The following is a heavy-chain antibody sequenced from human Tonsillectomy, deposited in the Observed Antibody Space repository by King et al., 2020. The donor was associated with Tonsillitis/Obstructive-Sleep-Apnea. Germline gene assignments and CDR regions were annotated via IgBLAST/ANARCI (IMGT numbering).Heavy chain of an antibody. J-gene: IGHJ4*02. CDR2: IYYSGST. Sequence: QLQESGPGLVKPSETLSLTCTVSGGPISSYYWSWIRQPPGKGLEWIGYIYYSGSTKDNPPLKSRATKSVDTSKKQFSLKLSTVTAADTAVYYCARRYYDSIGYHFNCGGQGTLVTVP. CDR3: ARRYYDSIGYHFNC. V-gene: IGHV4-59*01. D-gene: IGHD3-22*01. CDR1: GGPISSYY.